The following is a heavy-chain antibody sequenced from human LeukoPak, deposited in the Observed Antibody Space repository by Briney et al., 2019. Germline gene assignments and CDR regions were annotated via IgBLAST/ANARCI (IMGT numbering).Heavy chain of an antibody. D-gene: IGHD1-14*01. Sequence: LSGGSLRLSCAASGFSLSSYALTWVRQAPGKGLEWVSTISGSGGTTYYADSVKGRFTISRDNAKNSLYLQMNSLRAEDTAVYYCARHRRLGEPNHYYYYYYMDVWGKGTTVTVSS. CDR1: GFSLSSYA. CDR2: ISGSGGTT. CDR3: ARHRRLGEPNHYYYYYYMDV. V-gene: IGHV3-23*01. J-gene: IGHJ6*03.